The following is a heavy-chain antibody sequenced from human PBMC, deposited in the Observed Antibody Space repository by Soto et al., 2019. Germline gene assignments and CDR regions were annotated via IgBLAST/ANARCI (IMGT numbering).Heavy chain of an antibody. Sequence: QVQLQESGPGLVKPSGTLSLTCAASSGSIFTTNWWSWVRQSPGRGLQWIGDIYHSGSPKYNPSLKSRVIISIDKSKDRFFLNLTSVTAADTAVYYGARKPDVATAKVGGGYVFDVWGQGTMVTVSS. D-gene: IGHD3-16*01. CDR2: IYHSGSP. V-gene: IGHV4-4*02. CDR1: SGSIFTTNW. J-gene: IGHJ3*01. CDR3: ARKPDVATAKVGGGYVFDV.